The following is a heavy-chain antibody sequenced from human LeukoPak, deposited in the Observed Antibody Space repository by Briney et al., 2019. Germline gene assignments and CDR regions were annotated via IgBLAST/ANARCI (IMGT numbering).Heavy chain of an antibody. Sequence: GGSLRLPCAASGFTFSSYSMNWVRQAPGKGLEWVANIKQDGSEKYYVDSVKGRFTISRDNAKNSLYLQMNSLRAEDTAVYYCAKGLARFGYGALLDFWGQGTLVTVSS. CDR2: IKQDGSEK. D-gene: IGHD4/OR15-4a*01. J-gene: IGHJ4*02. V-gene: IGHV3-7*01. CDR3: AKGLARFGYGALLDF. CDR1: GFTFSSYS.